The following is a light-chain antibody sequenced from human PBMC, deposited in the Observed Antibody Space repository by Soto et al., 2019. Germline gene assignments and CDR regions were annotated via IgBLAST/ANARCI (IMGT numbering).Light chain of an antibody. CDR3: QLYAISPKT. Sequence: IQMTQSPSTLSASVGDRVTITCRASQSISSWLAWYQQKPGKAPKLLIYKASSLESGVPSRFSGSGSGTEFTLTISSLQPDDFAVYFCQLYAISPKTFGQGTKV. V-gene: IGKV1-5*03. J-gene: IGKJ1*01. CDR1: QSISSW. CDR2: KAS.